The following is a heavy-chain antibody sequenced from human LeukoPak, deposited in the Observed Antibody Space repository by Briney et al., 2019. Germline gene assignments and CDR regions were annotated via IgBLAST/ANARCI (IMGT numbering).Heavy chain of an antibody. D-gene: IGHD6-19*01. Sequence: SVKVSCKASGGTFSSYAISWVRQAPGQGLEWMGGIIPIFGTANYAQKFQGRVTITADKSTSTAYMELSSLRSEDTAVYYCARAPQWLAPRYYYYYMDVWGKGTTVTVSS. CDR3: ARAPQWLAPRYYYYYMDV. V-gene: IGHV1-69*06. CDR2: IIPIFGTA. CDR1: GGTFSSYA. J-gene: IGHJ6*03.